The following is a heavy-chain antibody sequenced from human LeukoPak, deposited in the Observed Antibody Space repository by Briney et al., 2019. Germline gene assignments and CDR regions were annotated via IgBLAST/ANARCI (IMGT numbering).Heavy chain of an antibody. CDR1: GFTFSSYS. V-gene: IGHV3-21*01. J-gene: IGHJ4*02. CDR3: ARGLLGWELHYFDY. Sequence: GGSLRLSCAASGFTFSSYSMNWVRQAPGKGLEWVSSISSSSSYIYYADSVKGRFTISRDNAKNSLYLQMNSLRVEDTGVYYCARGLLGWELHYFDYWGQGTLVTVSS. CDR2: ISSSSSYI. D-gene: IGHD1-26*01.